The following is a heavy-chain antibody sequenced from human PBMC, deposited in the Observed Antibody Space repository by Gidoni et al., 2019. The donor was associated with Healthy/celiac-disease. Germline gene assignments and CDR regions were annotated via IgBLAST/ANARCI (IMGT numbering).Heavy chain of an antibody. CDR2: IIPIFGTA. Sequence: QVQLVQSGAEVKKPGSSVKVSCKASGGTFSSYAISWVRQAPGQGLEWMGGIIPIFGTANYAQKFQGRVTITADKSTSTAYMELSSLRSEDTAVYYCARVGYYYDSSGYYHPDYYYCGMDVWGQGTTVTVSS. D-gene: IGHD3-22*01. CDR3: ARVGYYYDSSGYYHPDYYYCGMDV. V-gene: IGHV1-69*06. J-gene: IGHJ6*02. CDR1: GGTFSSYA.